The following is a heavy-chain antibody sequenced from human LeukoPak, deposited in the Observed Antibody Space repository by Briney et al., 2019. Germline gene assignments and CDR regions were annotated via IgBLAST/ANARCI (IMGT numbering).Heavy chain of an antibody. J-gene: IGHJ4*02. Sequence: SETLSLTCTVSGGSISSSSYYWSWIRQPPGKGLEWIGEINHSGSTNYNPSLKSRVTISVDTSKNQFSLKLSSVTAADTAVYYCARSEYSSSSAAPRAFDYWGQGTLVTVSS. CDR1: GGSISSSSYY. CDR3: ARSEYSSSSAAPRAFDY. CDR2: INHSGST. D-gene: IGHD6-6*01. V-gene: IGHV4-39*07.